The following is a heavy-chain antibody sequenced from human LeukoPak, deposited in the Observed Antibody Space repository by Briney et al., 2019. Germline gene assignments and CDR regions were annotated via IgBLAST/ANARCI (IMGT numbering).Heavy chain of an antibody. CDR1: GYTFTIYD. CDR2: MNPNSGNT. Sequence: ASVRVSFTASGYTFTIYDINWVRQATGQGLEWMGWMNPNSGNTGYAQKFQGRVTMTRNTSISTAYMELSSLRSEDTAVYYCARGRGCSSTSCYDYYYYYYYMDVWGKGTTVTISS. J-gene: IGHJ6*03. V-gene: IGHV1-8*01. D-gene: IGHD2-2*01. CDR3: ARGRGCSSTSCYDYYYYYYYMDV.